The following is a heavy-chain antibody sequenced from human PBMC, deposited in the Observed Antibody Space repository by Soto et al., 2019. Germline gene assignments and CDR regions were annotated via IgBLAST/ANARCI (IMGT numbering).Heavy chain of an antibody. D-gene: IGHD6-19*01. Sequence: PGGSLRLSCAASGFTFSSYAMSWVRQAPGKGLEWVSAISGSGGSTYYADSVKGRFTISRHNSKNTLYLQMNSLRAEDTAVYYCAKDDFVAGHFDYWGQGTLVTAPQ. CDR3: AKDDFVAGHFDY. V-gene: IGHV3-23*01. J-gene: IGHJ4*02. CDR2: ISGSGGST. CDR1: GFTFSSYA.